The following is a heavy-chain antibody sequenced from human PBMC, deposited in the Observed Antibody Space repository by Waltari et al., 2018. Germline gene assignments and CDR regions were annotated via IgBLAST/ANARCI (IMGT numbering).Heavy chain of an antibody. V-gene: IGHV3-48*03. CDR1: GFTFSSYE. J-gene: IGHJ4*02. CDR2: ISSSGSTI. CDR3: ASERGDGDY. Sequence: EVQLVESGGGLVQPGGSLRLSCAASGFTFSSYEMNWVRQAPGKGLEWVSYISSSGSTIYYADSVKGRFTISRDNTKNSLYLQMNSLRAEDTAVYYCASERGDGDYWGQGTLVTVSS. D-gene: IGHD3-16*01.